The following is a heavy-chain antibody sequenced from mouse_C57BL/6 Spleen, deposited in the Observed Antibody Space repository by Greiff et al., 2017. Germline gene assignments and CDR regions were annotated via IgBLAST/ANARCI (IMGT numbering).Heavy chain of an antibody. V-gene: IGHV1-64*01. CDR3: ARYYYGNHYAMDD. CDR1: GYTFTSYW. D-gene: IGHD2-1*01. Sequence: VQLQQPGAELVKPGASVKLSCKASGYTFTSYWMHWVKQRPGQGLEWIGMIHPNSGSTNYNEKFKSKATLTVDKSSSTAYMQLSSLTSEDSAVXYCARYYYGNHYAMDDWGKGTSVTVSS. J-gene: IGHJ4*01. CDR2: IHPNSGST.